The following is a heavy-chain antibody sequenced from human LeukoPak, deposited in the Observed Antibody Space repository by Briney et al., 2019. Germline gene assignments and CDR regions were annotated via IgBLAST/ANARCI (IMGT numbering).Heavy chain of an antibody. J-gene: IGHJ4*02. V-gene: IGHV3-23*01. CDR3: AKVAYSSSWYYLDY. CDR1: GFTFSSYA. D-gene: IGHD6-13*01. Sequence: GGSLRLPCAASGFTFSSYAMSWVRQAPGKGLEWVSGISGSGGDTYYGDSVKGRFTISRDNSKNTLYLQMNSLRAEDTAVFYCAKVAYSSSWYYLDYWGQGTLVTVSS. CDR2: ISGSGGDT.